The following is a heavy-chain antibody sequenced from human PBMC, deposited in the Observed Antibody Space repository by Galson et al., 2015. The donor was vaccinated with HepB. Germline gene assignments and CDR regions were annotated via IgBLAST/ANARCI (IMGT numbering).Heavy chain of an antibody. CDR1: GFTFSSYA. CDR3: ATSPGGLYYYDSSGPQGY. Sequence: SLRLSCAASGFTFSSYAMSWVRQAPGKGLEWVSAISGSGGSTYYADSVKGRFTISRDNSKNTLYLQMNSLRAEDTAVYYCATSPGGLYYYDSSGPQGYWGQGTLVTVSS. J-gene: IGHJ4*02. D-gene: IGHD3-22*01. CDR2: ISGSGGST. V-gene: IGHV3-23*01.